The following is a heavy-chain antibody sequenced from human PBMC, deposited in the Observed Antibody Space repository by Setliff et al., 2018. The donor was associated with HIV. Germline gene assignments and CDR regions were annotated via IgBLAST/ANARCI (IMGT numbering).Heavy chain of an antibody. Sequence: SETLSLTCTVSGGSISSGDYFLSWIRQPPGKGLEWIGSIYHSGSTYYNPSLKSRVTISVDTSKNQFSLKLSSVTAADTAVYYCARDSITGTTPAFDYWGQGTLVTVSS. J-gene: IGHJ4*02. D-gene: IGHD1-20*01. CDR1: GGSISSGDYF. V-gene: IGHV4-39*07. CDR3: ARDSITGTTPAFDY. CDR2: IYHSGST.